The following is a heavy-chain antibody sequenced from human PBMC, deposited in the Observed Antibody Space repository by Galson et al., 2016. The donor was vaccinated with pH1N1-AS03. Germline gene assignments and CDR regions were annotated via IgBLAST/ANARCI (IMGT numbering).Heavy chain of an antibody. CDR3: TSGMVELDY. CDR2: IDQDGSEK. V-gene: IGHV3-7*01. CDR1: GFTFKNYA. Sequence: SLRLSCAASGFTFKNYAMSWVRQAPGKGLEWVANIDQDGSEKYYMDSVEGRFTISRDNAKNSLSLQMNSLRSEDTAVYYCTSGMVELDYWGQGTLVTVSS. D-gene: IGHD3-10*01. J-gene: IGHJ4*02.